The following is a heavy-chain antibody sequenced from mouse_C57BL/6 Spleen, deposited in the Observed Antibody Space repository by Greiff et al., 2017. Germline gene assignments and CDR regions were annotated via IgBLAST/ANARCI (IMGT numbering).Heavy chain of an antibody. CDR2: IHPSDSDT. D-gene: IGHD3-1*01. J-gene: IGHJ4*01. CDR1: GYTFTSYW. CDR3: AIIGVYYAMDY. Sequence: QVQLQQPGAELVKPGASVKVSCKASGYTFTSYWMHWVKPRPGQGLEWIGRIHPSDSDTNYNQKFKGKATLTVDKSYRTAYMQLSSLTSDDSAVYYCAIIGVYYAMDYWGQGTSVTVSS. V-gene: IGHV1-74*01.